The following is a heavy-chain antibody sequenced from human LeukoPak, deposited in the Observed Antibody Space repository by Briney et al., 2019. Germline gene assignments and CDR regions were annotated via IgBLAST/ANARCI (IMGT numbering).Heavy chain of an antibody. CDR3: AKVRVRIPYHAFDI. CDR2: FYRSGSP. D-gene: IGHD2-15*01. CDR1: GYSINSGYY. Sequence: SETLSLTCTVSGYSINSGYYWGWIRQPPGKGLEWIGSFYRSGSPHYNPSLKSRVTISVDTSKNQFSLKLNSVTAADTAVYYCAKVRVRIPYHAFDIWGQGTMVTVSS. J-gene: IGHJ3*02. V-gene: IGHV4-38-2*02.